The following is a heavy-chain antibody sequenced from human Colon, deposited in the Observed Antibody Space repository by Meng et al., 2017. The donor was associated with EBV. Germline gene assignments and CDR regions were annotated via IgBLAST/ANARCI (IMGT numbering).Heavy chain of an antibody. J-gene: IGHJ2*01. CDR1: GGSISSSNW. V-gene: IGHV4-4*02. CDR2: IFPSGLT. D-gene: IGHD1-1*01. CDR3: MRDLLVLEKNEV. Sequence: QVQCQEAGPGLVKPSETLSLTCAVSGGSISSSNWWGWVRQSPEKGLEWIGEIFPSGLTNYNPSLQSRVTISVDKSKNQFSLEVTSVTAADTAIYYCMRDLLVLEKNEVWGRGTLVTVSS.